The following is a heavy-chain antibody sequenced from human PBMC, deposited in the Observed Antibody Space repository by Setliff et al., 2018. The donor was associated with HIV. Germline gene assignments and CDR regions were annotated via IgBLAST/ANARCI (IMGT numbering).Heavy chain of an antibody. Sequence: PSETLSLTCTVSGGSINIGSFYWSWIRQPARKGPEWLGHVYTSGNTYYDPSLASRVAISLDRSKNQFSLKLSSVTAADAAVYYCASRVYYYDSSGYLREEGFDPWGQGTLVTVSS. J-gene: IGHJ5*02. CDR2: VYTSGNT. CDR1: GGSINIGSFY. D-gene: IGHD3-22*01. CDR3: ASRVYYYDSSGYLREEGFDP. V-gene: IGHV4-61*09.